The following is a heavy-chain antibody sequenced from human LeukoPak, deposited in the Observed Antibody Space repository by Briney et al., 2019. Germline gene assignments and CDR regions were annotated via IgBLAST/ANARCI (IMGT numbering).Heavy chain of an antibody. V-gene: IGHV4-34*01. CDR3: ARVPLYYYYMDV. Sequence: SETLSLTFAVYGGSFSGYYWSWIRQPPGKGLEWIGEINHSGSTNYNPSLKSRVTISIDTSKNQFSLKLSSVTAADTAVYYCARVPLYYYYMDVWGKGTTVTVSS. CDR2: INHSGST. CDR1: GGSFSGYY. D-gene: IGHD2-2*01. J-gene: IGHJ6*03.